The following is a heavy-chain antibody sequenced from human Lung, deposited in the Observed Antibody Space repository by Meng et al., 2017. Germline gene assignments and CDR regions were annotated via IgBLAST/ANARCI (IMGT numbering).Heavy chain of an antibody. Sequence: QVRLQESRPGLVLPSGTLSLTGAVSGGSIAGGTWWSWALQTPGKGLEWFGEIFHSGSTNYNPPLGSRVTISVDQSKNQFSLKVYSVTAADTATYYCARFDISSSGRGDYWGQGILVTVSS. V-gene: IGHV4-4*02. CDR2: IFHSGST. CDR1: GGSIAGGTW. CDR3: ARFDISSSGRGDY. J-gene: IGHJ4*02. D-gene: IGHD1-26*01.